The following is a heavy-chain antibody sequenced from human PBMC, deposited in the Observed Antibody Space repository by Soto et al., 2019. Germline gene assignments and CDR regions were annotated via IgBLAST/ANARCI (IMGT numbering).Heavy chain of an antibody. CDR2: IIPIFGTA. J-gene: IGHJ4*02. D-gene: IGHD3-22*01. CDR1: GGTFSSYA. CDR3: AREETENYYDSSGYYWGVY. V-gene: IGHV1-69*01. Sequence: SGGTFSSYAISWVRQAPGQGLEWMGGIIPIFGTANYAQKFQGRVTITADESTSTAYMELSSLRSEDTAVYYCAREETENYYDSSGYYWGVYWGQGTLVTVSS.